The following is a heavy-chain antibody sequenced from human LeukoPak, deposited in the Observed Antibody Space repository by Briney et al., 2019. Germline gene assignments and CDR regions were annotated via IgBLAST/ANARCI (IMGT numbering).Heavy chain of an antibody. CDR2: ISGSGGST. V-gene: IGHV3-23*01. J-gene: IGHJ4*02. CDR1: GFTFSSYA. Sequence: GGSLRLSCAASGFTFSSYAMNWVRQDPGKGLEWVSAISGSGGSTYYADSVKGRFTISRDNSKNTLYLQVNSLRAEDTAVYYCAKGTAESSGWYEGYFDYWGQGTLVTVSS. D-gene: IGHD6-13*01. CDR3: AKGTAESSGWYEGYFDY.